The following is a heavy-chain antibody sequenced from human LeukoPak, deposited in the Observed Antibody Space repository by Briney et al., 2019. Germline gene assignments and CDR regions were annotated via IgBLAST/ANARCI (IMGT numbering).Heavy chain of an antibody. V-gene: IGHV4-34*01. CDR1: GGSFSGYY. J-gene: IGHJ6*02. Sequence: SETLSLTCAVYGGSFSGYYLSWIRQPPGKGLEWIGEINHSGSTNYNPSLKSRVTISVDTSKNQFSLKLSSVTAADTAVYYCARGGGYSLVYYYYGMDVWGQGTTVTVSS. D-gene: IGHD5-18*01. CDR3: ARGGGYSLVYYYYGMDV. CDR2: INHSGST.